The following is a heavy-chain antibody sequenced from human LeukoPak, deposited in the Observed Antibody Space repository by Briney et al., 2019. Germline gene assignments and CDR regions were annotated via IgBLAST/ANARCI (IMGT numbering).Heavy chain of an antibody. CDR3: AKDTAGSLSYFDY. CDR1: GFTFSNYG. Sequence: GGSLRLSCAASGFTFSNYGMHWVRQAPGKGPEWVTFVRYDGRNKYYADSVKGRFTISRDNSKNTLYLQMNSLRAEDTAVYYCAKDTAGSLSYFDYWGQGTLVTVSS. CDR2: VRYDGRNK. V-gene: IGHV3-30*02. J-gene: IGHJ4*02. D-gene: IGHD5-18*01.